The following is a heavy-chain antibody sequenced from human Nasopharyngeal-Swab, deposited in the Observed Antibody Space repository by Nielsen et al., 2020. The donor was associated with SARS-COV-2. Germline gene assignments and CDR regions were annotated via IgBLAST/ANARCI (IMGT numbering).Heavy chain of an antibody. CDR2: IVVGSGNT. V-gene: IGHV1-58*02. CDR3: ARDCARMVRGATNWFDP. Sequence: SVKVSCKASGFTFTSSAMQWVRQARGQRLEWIGWIVVGSGNTNYAQKFQERVTITRDMSTSTAYMELSSLRSEDTAVYYCARDCARMVRGATNWFDPWGQGTLVTVSS. D-gene: IGHD3-10*01. J-gene: IGHJ5*02. CDR1: GFTFTSSA.